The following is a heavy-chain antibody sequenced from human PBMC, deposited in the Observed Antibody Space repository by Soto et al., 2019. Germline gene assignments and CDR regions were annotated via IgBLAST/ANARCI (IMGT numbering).Heavy chain of an antibody. D-gene: IGHD3-16*01. Sequence: QVQLVQSGAEEKKPGASVKISCQASGYAFTAYAIHRVRHAPGQGLEWMAWINAGNGDTRYSQNFQDRIIIARDTSASTAYMELSSVKSDDTAIDYGARNILGGPPVYWGQGTLVTVST. V-gene: IGHV1-3*05. CDR1: GYAFTAYA. CDR3: ARNILGGPPVY. J-gene: IGHJ4*02. CDR2: INAGNGDT.